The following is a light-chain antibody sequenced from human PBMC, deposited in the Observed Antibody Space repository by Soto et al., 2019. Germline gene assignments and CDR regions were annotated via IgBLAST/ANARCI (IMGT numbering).Light chain of an antibody. V-gene: IGKV3-15*01. CDR2: GAS. CDR1: QSVSSN. CDR3: QQYNNWPPWT. Sequence: EIVMTQSPATLSVSPGERVTLSCRASQSVSSNLAWYQQKPCQAPRLLIYGASTRATGIPARFSGSGSGTEFTPTISSLQSEDFAVYYCQQYNNWPPWTFGQGTKVDIK. J-gene: IGKJ1*01.